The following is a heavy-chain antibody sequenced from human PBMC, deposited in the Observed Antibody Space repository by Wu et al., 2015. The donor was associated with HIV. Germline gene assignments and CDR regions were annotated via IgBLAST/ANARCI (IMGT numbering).Heavy chain of an antibody. J-gene: IGHJ6*03. CDR1: GYTFTGYY. D-gene: IGHD6-19*01. V-gene: IGHV1-2*02. CDR2: INPNSGGT. CDR3: ARAAEATRTSGWPTWYYYYMDV. Sequence: QVQLVQSGAEVKKPGASVKVSCKASGYTFTGYYMHWVRQAPGQGLEWMGWINPNSGGTNYAQKFQGRVTMTRDTSISTAYMELSRLRSDDTAVYYCARAAEATRTSGWPTWYYYYMDVWGKGTTVTGLL.